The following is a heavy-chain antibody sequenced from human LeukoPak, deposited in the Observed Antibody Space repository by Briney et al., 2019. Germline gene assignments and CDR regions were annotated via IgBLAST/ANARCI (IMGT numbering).Heavy chain of an antibody. CDR2: IIPIFGTA. Sequence: ASVKVSCKASGYTFTSYAMNWVRQAPGQGLEWMGGIIPIFGTANYAQKFQGRVTITADESTSTAYMELSSLRSEDTAVYYCASDIVLMVSDYYYMDVWGKGTTVTVSS. D-gene: IGHD2-8*01. J-gene: IGHJ6*03. V-gene: IGHV1-69*13. CDR3: ASDIVLMVSDYYYMDV. CDR1: GYTFTSYA.